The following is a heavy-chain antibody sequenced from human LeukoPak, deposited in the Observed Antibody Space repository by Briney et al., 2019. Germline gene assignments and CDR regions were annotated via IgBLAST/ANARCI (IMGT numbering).Heavy chain of an antibody. J-gene: IGHJ4*02. CDR3: TTAPDYGVYDFDY. Sequence: GGSLRLSCAASGFTFSNAWMNWVRQAPGKGLEWVGRIKSKTDGGTTDYAAPVKGRFTISRDDSKNTLYLQMNSLKTEDTAVYYCTTAPDYGVYDFDYWGQGTLVTVSS. CDR2: IKSKTDGGTT. CDR1: GFTFSNAW. D-gene: IGHD4-17*01. V-gene: IGHV3-15*07.